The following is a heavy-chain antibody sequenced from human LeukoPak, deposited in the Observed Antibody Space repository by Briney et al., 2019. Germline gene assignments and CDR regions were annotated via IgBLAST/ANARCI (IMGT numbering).Heavy chain of an antibody. CDR2: ISSSNSHM. Sequence: PGGSLRLSCAASGFTFKIYSMNWVRQAPGKGLEWVSSISSSNSHMYYADSVKGRFTISRDNAKNSLYLQMNTLRAEDTAVYYCARDDTSAHFFDYWGQGTLVTVSS. J-gene: IGHJ4*02. V-gene: IGHV3-21*01. CDR3: ARDDTSAHFFDY. D-gene: IGHD3-10*01. CDR1: GFTFKIYS.